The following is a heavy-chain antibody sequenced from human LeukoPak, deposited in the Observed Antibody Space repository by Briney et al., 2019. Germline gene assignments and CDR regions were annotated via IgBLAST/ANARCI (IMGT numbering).Heavy chain of an antibody. J-gene: IGHJ4*02. Sequence: ASVKVSCKASGYTFTSFGISWVRQAPGQGLEWMGWITTYNGNTNYVQKLQGRVSMTTDTSTSTAYMELRNLRSDDTAVYYCARGRHYYDSSGYYQPESLDYWGQGTLVTVSS. CDR3: ARGRHYYDSSGYYQPESLDY. V-gene: IGHV1-18*01. D-gene: IGHD3-22*01. CDR2: ITTYNGNT. CDR1: GYTFTSFG.